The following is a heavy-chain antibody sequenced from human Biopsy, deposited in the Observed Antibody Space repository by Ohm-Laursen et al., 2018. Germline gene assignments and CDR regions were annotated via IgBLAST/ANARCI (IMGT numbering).Heavy chain of an antibody. J-gene: IGHJ1*01. D-gene: IGHD3-9*01. CDR3: AKGQDLTAGAEYFQY. V-gene: IGHV1-2*04. CDR1: GYTFTGYF. Sequence: ASVKVSCKTSGYTFTGYFPHWVRQVPGQGLEWMGWINPNSGTTKIAENFQGSVTMTRDTSITTAYLDLTRLTSDDTAVYFCAKGQDLTAGAEYFQYWGQGALITVSS. CDR2: INPNSGTT.